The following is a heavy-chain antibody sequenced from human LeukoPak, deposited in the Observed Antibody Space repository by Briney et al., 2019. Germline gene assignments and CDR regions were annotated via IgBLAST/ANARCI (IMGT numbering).Heavy chain of an antibody. J-gene: IGHJ4*02. Sequence: GGSLRLSCAASKFTFSSYNMNWVRQAPGKGLEWVSYISTSSSVIYYADSVKGRFTISRDNAKNSLYPQMNSLRAEDTAVYYCARDLGWYFNYWGQGTLVTVSS. D-gene: IGHD3-10*01. V-gene: IGHV3-48*01. CDR3: ARDLGWYFNY. CDR1: KFTFSSYN. CDR2: ISTSSSVI.